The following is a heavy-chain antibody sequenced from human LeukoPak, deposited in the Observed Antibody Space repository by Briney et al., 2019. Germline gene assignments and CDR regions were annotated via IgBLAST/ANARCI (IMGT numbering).Heavy chain of an antibody. CDR1: GFTFSSYA. V-gene: IGHV3-23*01. CDR2: ISGSGGST. Sequence: GGSLRLSCVASGFTFSSYAMSWVRQAPGKGLEWVSAISGSGGSTYYADSVKGRFTISRDDSKNTLYLQVNSLRAEDTAVYYCADSSGWYFDYWGQGTLVTVSS. CDR3: ADSSGWYFDY. D-gene: IGHD6-19*01. J-gene: IGHJ4*02.